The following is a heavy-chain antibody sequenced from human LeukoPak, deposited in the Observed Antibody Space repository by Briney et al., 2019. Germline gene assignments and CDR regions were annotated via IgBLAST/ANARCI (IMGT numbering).Heavy chain of an antibody. Sequence: GASVKVSCKASGYTFTGYYMHWVRQAPGQGLEWMGWINPNSGGTNYAQKFQGRVTMTRDTSISTAYMELSRLRSDDTAVYYCARDIQEEQQQLVRWGWFDPWGQGTLVTVSS. D-gene: IGHD6-13*01. CDR1: GYTFTGYY. J-gene: IGHJ5*02. CDR3: ARDIQEEQQQLVRWGWFDP. CDR2: INPNSGGT. V-gene: IGHV1-2*02.